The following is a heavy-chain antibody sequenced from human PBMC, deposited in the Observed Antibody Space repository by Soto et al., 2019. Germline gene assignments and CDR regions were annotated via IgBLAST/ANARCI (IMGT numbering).Heavy chain of an antibody. D-gene: IGHD6-19*01. CDR3: ARDRRGWEGYYYYGMDV. CDR1: GYTFTSYA. CDR2: INAGNGNT. V-gene: IGHV1-3*01. Sequence: QVQLVQSGAEVKKPGASVKVSCKASGYTFTSYAMHWVRQAPGQRLEWMGWINAGNGNTKYSQKFQGRVTITRDTSASTAYMELSSLRSEDTAVYYCARDRRGWEGYYYYGMDVWGQGTTVTVSS. J-gene: IGHJ6*02.